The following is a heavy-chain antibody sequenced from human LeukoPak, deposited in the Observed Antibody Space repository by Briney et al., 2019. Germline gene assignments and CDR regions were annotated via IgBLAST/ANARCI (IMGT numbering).Heavy chain of an antibody. J-gene: IGHJ4*02. Sequence: PGGSLRLSCAASGFTFSDYDMNWVRQAPMKGLEWVSAIRGNGDTTYYADSVKGRFAISRDNSKNTLYLQMNSLRAEDTAVYYCAKLWSKYYDYSDIDSWGQGTLVTVSS. CDR2: IRGNGDTT. CDR1: GFTFSDYD. CDR3: AKLWSKYYDYSDIDS. D-gene: IGHD3-22*01. V-gene: IGHV3-23*01.